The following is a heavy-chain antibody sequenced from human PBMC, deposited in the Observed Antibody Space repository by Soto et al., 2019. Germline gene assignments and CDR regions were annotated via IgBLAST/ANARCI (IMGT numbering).Heavy chain of an antibody. D-gene: IGHD5-12*01. J-gene: IGHJ5*02. CDR1: GFTFSSYG. CDR3: ARVVRWLEGNWFDP. V-gene: IGHV3-33*01. Sequence: GSLRLSCAASGFTFSSYGMHWVRQAPGKGLEWVAVIWYDGSNKYYADSVKGRFTISRDNSKNTLYLQMNSLRAEDTAVYYCARVVRWLEGNWFDPWGQGTLVTVSS. CDR2: IWYDGSNK.